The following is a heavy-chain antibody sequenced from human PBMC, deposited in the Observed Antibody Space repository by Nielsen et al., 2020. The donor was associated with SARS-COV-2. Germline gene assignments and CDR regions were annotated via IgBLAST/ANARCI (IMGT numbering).Heavy chain of an antibody. CDR1: GFTFSSYA. Sequence: GESLKISCAASGFTFSSYAMHWVRQAPGKGLEWVAVISYDGSNKYYADSVKGRFTISRDNAKNSLYLQMNSLRAEDTAVYYCAKDTPGIAAAGTVGWFDPWGQGTLVTVSS. CDR3: AKDTPGIAAAGTVGWFDP. D-gene: IGHD6-13*01. CDR2: ISYDGSNK. J-gene: IGHJ5*02. V-gene: IGHV3-30-3*01.